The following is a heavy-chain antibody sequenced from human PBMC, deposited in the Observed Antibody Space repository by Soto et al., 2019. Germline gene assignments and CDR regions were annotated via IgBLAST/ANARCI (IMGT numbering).Heavy chain of an antibody. Sequence: GGSLRLSCAASGFTFSSYAMHWVRQAPGKGLEWVAVISYDGSNKYYADSVKGRFTISRDNSKNTLYLQMNSLRAEDTAVYYCARDGYYGGNSAEYFQHWGQGTLVTVSS. J-gene: IGHJ1*01. CDR3: ARDGYYGGNSAEYFQH. CDR1: GFTFSSYA. D-gene: IGHD4-17*01. V-gene: IGHV3-30-3*01. CDR2: ISYDGSNK.